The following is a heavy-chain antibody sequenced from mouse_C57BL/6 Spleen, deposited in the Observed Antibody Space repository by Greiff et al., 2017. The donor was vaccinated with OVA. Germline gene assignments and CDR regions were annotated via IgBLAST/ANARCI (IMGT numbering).Heavy chain of an antibody. CDR3: ARGDGYDSLYAMDD. Sequence: QVQLKESGAELVRPGTSVKMSCKASGYTFTNYWIGWAKQRPGHGLEWIGDIYPGGGYTNYNEKFKGKATLTADKSSSTAYMQCSSLTSEDSAIYYGARGDGYDSLYAMDDWGQGTSGTVSA. D-gene: IGHD2-2*01. J-gene: IGHJ4*01. CDR1: GYTFTNYW. V-gene: IGHV1-63*01. CDR2: IYPGGGYT.